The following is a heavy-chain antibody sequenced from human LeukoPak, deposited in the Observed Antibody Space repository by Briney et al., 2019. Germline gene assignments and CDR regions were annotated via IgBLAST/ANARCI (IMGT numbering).Heavy chain of an antibody. V-gene: IGHV4-39*07. D-gene: IGHD3-10*01. Sequence: PSETLSLTCTVSGGSISSSSYYWGWIRQSPGKGLEWIGSMYYSRSTYYNPSLKSRVTISVDTSRNQFSLKLSSVTAADTAVYYCARDQVVLWFGELSIDAFDIWGQGTMVTVSS. CDR2: MYYSRST. CDR1: GGSISSSSYY. CDR3: ARDQVVLWFGELSIDAFDI. J-gene: IGHJ3*02.